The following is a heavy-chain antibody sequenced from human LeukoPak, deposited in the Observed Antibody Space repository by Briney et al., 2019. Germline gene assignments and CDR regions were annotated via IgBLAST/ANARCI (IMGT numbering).Heavy chain of an antibody. V-gene: IGHV3-23*01. CDR1: GFFFRSYG. Sequence: HPGGSLRLSCAASGFFFRSYGMRGVRQAPGKGGEGVAAISGGGEFTDYAASVRGRFSISRDNSMNTLHLQMNSLRAEDTGVYYCAKDPRNYYDGSGYSRFDYWGQGTQVTVSS. J-gene: IGHJ4*02. D-gene: IGHD3-22*01. CDR3: AKDPRNYYDGSGYSRFDY. CDR2: ISGGGEFT.